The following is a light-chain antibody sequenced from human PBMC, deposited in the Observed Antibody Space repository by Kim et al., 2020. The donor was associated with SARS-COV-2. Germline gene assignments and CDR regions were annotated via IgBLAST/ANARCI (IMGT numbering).Light chain of an antibody. CDR2: GKY. J-gene: IGLJ3*02. Sequence: SSELTQDPAVSVALGQTVRLTCQGDSLRNYYATWXQQRPGQAPVLVLYGKYNRPSGIPDRFSGSASGNTAYLTITGAQVEDEADYYCNSRDSSGDNVVFG. CDR3: NSRDSSGDNVV. CDR1: SLRNYY. V-gene: IGLV3-19*01.